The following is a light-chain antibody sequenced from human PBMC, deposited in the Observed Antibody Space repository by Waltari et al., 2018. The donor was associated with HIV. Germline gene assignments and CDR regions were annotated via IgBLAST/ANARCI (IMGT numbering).Light chain of an antibody. CDR3: QQYSSYLT. J-gene: IGKJ1*01. CDR2: KAS. CDR1: QSISTW. Sequence: DIQMTQSPSTLSASIRDRVTITCRASQSISTWLAWYQQKPVKAPKLLIYKASSLESGVPSRFSGSGSGTEFTLTISSLQPDDFATYYCQQYSSYLTFGQGTKVEIK. V-gene: IGKV1-5*03.